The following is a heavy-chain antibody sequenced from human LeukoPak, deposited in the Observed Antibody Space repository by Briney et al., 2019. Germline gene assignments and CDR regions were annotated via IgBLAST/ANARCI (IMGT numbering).Heavy chain of an antibody. CDR3: AREVTIFGEYYYYMDV. J-gene: IGHJ6*03. Sequence: SETLSLTCTVSGGSISGGSYYWSWIRQPAGKGLEWIGRIYTSGSTNYNPSLKSRVTISVDTSKNQFSLKLSSVTAADTAVYYCAREVTIFGEYYYYMDVWGKGTTVTVSS. CDR1: GGSISGGSYY. V-gene: IGHV4-61*02. D-gene: IGHD3-3*01. CDR2: IYTSGST.